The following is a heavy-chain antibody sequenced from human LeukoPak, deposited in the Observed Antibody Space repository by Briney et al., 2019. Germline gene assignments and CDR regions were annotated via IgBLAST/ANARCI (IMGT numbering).Heavy chain of an antibody. V-gene: IGHV1-69*13. Sequence: VASVKVSCKASGGTFSSYAISWVRQASGQGLEWMGGIIPIFGKANYAQKFQGRVTITAVESMSTAYMELSSLRSEDTAVYYCARGWLAETTVVTPYNYWGQGTLVTVSS. CDR1: GGTFSSYA. J-gene: IGHJ4*02. D-gene: IGHD4-23*01. CDR3: ARGWLAETTVVTPYNY. CDR2: IIPIFGKA.